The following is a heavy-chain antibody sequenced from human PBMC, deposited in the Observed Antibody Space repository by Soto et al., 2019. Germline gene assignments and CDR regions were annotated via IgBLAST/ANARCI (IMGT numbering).Heavy chain of an antibody. V-gene: IGHV1-18*01. CDR3: ARHHGPTTSENWFDP. D-gene: IGHD5-12*01. CDR1: GYTFFTYD. J-gene: IGHJ5*02. CDR2: ISTYSVDT. Sequence: QVHLVQSGVEVKTPGASVKVSCQASGYTFFTYDISWVRPAPGQGLEWMGWISTYSVDTKYAQKFQGRVTMTTDTSTTTAYLALRSLRSDDTAVYYCARHHGPTTSENWFDPWGQGTLVTVSS.